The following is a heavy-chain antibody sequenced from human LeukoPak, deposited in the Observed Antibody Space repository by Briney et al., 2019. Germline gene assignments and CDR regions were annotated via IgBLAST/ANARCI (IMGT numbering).Heavy chain of an antibody. CDR1: GFTFSSYA. Sequence: GGSLRLSCATSGFTFSSYAMSWVRQAPGKGLEWVSGIGASGGSTYYADSVKGRFTISRDNSKNTLHLQMNSLRAEDTAIYYCAKQAYDSPRTDFDYWGQGTLVTVSS. J-gene: IGHJ4*02. V-gene: IGHV3-23*01. CDR3: AKQAYDSPRTDFDY. CDR2: IGASGGST. D-gene: IGHD3-22*01.